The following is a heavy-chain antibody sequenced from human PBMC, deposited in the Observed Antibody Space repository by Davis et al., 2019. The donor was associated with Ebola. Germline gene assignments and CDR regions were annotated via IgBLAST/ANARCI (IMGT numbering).Heavy chain of an antibody. Sequence: KVSCKGSGYSFTTYWITWVRQTPAKGLEWMGIIYPGDSDTRYSPSFKGQVTISVDRSISTAYLQWSSLKASDTAMYYCAKQESLYGSSDYWGQGTLVTVSS. V-gene: IGHV5-51*01. CDR3: AKQESLYGSSDY. CDR1: GYSFTTYW. D-gene: IGHD3-22*01. CDR2: IYPGDSDT. J-gene: IGHJ4*02.